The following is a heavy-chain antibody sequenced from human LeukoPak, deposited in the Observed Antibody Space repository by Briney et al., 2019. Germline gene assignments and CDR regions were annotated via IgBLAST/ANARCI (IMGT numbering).Heavy chain of an antibody. CDR1: GFTFSSYW. D-gene: IGHD5-18*01. J-gene: IGHJ5*02. CDR3: ASIRGDTAMVPQGFDP. CDR2: IKSDGSEK. V-gene: IGHV3-7*01. Sequence: PGGSLRLSCAPSGFTFSSYWMSWVRRAPGKGLGWVANIKSDGSEKYYVDSVKGRFTISRDNAKNSLYLQMNSLRAEDTAVYYCASIRGDTAMVPQGFDPWGQGTLVTVSS.